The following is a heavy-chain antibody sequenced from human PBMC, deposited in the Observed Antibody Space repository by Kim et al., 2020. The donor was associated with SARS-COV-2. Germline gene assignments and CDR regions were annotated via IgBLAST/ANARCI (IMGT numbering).Heavy chain of an antibody. J-gene: IGHJ4*02. Sequence: GGSLRLSCAASGFSFSTFAMSWVRQAPGKGLEWVSAIHGSGGGTYYADSVKGRFIISRDNSKNTLSMEMNSLRAEDTAVYYCAKDMGNNCADELDHWGQGNLVTVSS. CDR2: IHGSGGGT. V-gene: IGHV3-23*01. CDR3: AKDMGNNCADELDH. D-gene: IGHD1-20*01. CDR1: GFSFSTFA.